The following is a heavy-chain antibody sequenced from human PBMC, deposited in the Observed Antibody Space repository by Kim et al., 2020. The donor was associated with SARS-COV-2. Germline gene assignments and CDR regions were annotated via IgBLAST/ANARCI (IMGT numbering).Heavy chain of an antibody. J-gene: IGHJ6*02. CDR2: IWYDGSNK. Sequence: GGSLRLSCAASGFTFSSYAMHWVRQAPGKGLEWVAVIWYDGSNKYYADSVKGRFTISRDNSKNTLYLQMNSLRAEDTAVYYCARWGDDYDFMAYYGMDVWGQGTTVTVSS. D-gene: IGHD3-3*01. V-gene: IGHV3-33*01. CDR3: ARWGDDYDFMAYYGMDV. CDR1: GFTFSSYA.